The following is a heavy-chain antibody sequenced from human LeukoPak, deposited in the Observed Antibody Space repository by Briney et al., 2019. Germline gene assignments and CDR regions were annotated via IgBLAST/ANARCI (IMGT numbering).Heavy chain of an antibody. D-gene: IGHD4-23*01. Sequence: PSETLSLTCAVYGGSISGYYWSWIRQPPGKGLEWIGEINHSGSTNYNPSLKSRVTISVDTSKNQFSLKPNSVTAADTAVYYCARGGGYNWFDPWGQGALVTVSS. CDR2: INHSGST. CDR1: GGSISGYY. CDR3: ARGGGYNWFDP. J-gene: IGHJ5*02. V-gene: IGHV4-34*01.